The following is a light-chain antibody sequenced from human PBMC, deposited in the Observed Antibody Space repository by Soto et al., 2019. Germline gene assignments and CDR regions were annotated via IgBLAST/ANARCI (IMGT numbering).Light chain of an antibody. CDR2: DAS. V-gene: IGKV3-11*01. Sequence: EIVLTQSPATLSLSPGERATLSCRASQSVSSYLDWYQQKPGQAPRLLIYDASNRATGIPARFSGSGSETDFTLTISSLEPADFAVYYCQHRSNWPLTFGGGTKVEIK. J-gene: IGKJ4*01. CDR3: QHRSNWPLT. CDR1: QSVSSY.